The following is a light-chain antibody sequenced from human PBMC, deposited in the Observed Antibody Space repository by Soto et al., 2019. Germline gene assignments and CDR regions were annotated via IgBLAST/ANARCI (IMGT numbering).Light chain of an antibody. CDR1: QSVSSN. V-gene: IGKV3-15*01. J-gene: IGKJ5*01. CDR3: QQYNNWPPIT. CDR2: GAS. Sequence: ERVRTESKATLSVSPGERATLSCRASQSVSSNLAWYQQKPGQAPRLLIYGASTRATGIPARFSGSGSGTEFTLTISSLQSEDFAVYYCQQYNNWPPITFGQGTRLEI.